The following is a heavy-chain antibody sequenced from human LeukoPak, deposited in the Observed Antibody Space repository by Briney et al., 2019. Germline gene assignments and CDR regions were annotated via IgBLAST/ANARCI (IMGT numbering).Heavy chain of an antibody. D-gene: IGHD6-19*01. J-gene: IGHJ4*02. CDR3: ARRYSSGWYGY. CDR1: GGSISSSSYY. CDR2: IYYSGST. Sequence: SETLSLTCTVSGGSISSSSYYWGWIRQPPGKGLEWIGSIYYSGSTYYNPSLKSRVTISVDTSKNQFSLKLSSVTAADTAVYYCARRYSSGWYGYWGQGALVTVSS. V-gene: IGHV4-39*01.